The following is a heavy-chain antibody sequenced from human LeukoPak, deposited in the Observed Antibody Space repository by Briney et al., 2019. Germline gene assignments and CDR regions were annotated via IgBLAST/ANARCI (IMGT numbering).Heavy chain of an antibody. D-gene: IGHD3-22*01. J-gene: IGHJ5*02. Sequence: SVKVSCKASGGTFSSYASSWVRQAPGQGLEWMGGIIPIFGTANYAQKFQGSVTITRDTSASKAYMELSSLRSEDTAIYYCARFTMTRGWIDPWGQGTLVTVSS. CDR2: IIPIFGTA. CDR1: GGTFSSYA. V-gene: IGHV1-69*05. CDR3: ARFTMTRGWIDP.